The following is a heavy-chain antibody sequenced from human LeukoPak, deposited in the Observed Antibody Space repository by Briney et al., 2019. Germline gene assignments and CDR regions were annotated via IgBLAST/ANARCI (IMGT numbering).Heavy chain of an antibody. CDR1: GFTFSSYS. D-gene: IGHD6-19*01. J-gene: IGHJ3*02. CDR2: ISYDGSNK. Sequence: GGSLRLSCAASGFTFSSYSMNWVRQAPGKGLEWVAVISYDGSNKYFADSVKGRFTISRDNSKDTLYLQMNSLRAEDTAVYYCAKDSGIAVAGTLRAFDIWGQGTMVTVSS. CDR3: AKDSGIAVAGTLRAFDI. V-gene: IGHV3-30*18.